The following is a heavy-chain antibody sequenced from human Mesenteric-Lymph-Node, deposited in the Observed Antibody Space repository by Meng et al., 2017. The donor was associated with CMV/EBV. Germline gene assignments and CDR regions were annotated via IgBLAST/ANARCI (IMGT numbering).Heavy chain of an antibody. V-gene: IGHV4-59*01. Sequence: SETLSLTCTVSGGSISSYYWSWIRQPPGKGLEWIGYIYCSGSTNYNPSLKSRVTISVDTSKNQFSLKLSSVTDADTAVYYCARGYTHLYDSSGYYLDYWGQGTLVTVSS. J-gene: IGHJ4*02. CDR3: ARGYTHLYDSSGYYLDY. CDR2: IYCSGST. D-gene: IGHD3-22*01. CDR1: GGSISSYY.